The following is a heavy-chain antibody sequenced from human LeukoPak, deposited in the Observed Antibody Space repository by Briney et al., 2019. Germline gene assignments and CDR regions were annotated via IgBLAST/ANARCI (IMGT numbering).Heavy chain of an antibody. CDR2: ISSSGSTI. J-gene: IGHJ4*02. CDR1: GFTFSSYE. Sequence: GGSLRLSCAASGFTFSSYEMNWVRQAPGKGLEWVSYISSSGSTIYYADSVKGRFTISRDNSKNTLYLQMNSLRAEDTAVYYCARDRGGSYHYYFDYWGQGTLVTVSS. CDR3: ARDRGGSYHYYFDY. D-gene: IGHD1-26*01. V-gene: IGHV3-48*03.